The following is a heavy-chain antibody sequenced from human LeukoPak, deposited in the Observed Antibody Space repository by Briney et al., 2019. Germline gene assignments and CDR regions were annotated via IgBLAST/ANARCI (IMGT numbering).Heavy chain of an antibody. CDR1: GFTFSSHW. D-gene: IGHD1-26*01. V-gene: IGHV3-74*01. CDR2: IKSDGRST. J-gene: IGHJ3*02. CDR3: ARGGSPPEALGDTFDI. Sequence: PGGSLRLSCVASGFTFSSHWMHWVRQGPGKGLVWVSCIKSDGRSTNYADSVKGRFTISRDNAKNTLYLQMNSLRAEDTAVYYCARGGSPPEALGDTFDIWGQGTMVTVSS.